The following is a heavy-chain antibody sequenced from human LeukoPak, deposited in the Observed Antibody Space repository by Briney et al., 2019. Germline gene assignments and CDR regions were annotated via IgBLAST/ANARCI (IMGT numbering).Heavy chain of an antibody. V-gene: IGHV3-66*01. Sequence: PGGSLTLSCAASGFTVSSYYMSWVRQAPGKGLEWVSVIYSGGSTYYADSVKGRFTISRDNSKSTLYLQMNSLRAEVTAVYYCARDRGCGDCYPPANDAFDIWGQGTMVTVSS. CDR1: GFTVSSYY. D-gene: IGHD2-21*02. CDR2: IYSGGST. J-gene: IGHJ3*02. CDR3: ARDRGCGDCYPPANDAFDI.